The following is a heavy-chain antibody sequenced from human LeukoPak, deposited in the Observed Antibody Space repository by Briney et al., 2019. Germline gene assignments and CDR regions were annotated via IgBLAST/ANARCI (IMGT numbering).Heavy chain of an antibody. V-gene: IGHV4-39*01. D-gene: IGHD3-10*01. CDR2: IYYSGST. CDR1: GGSISSNYYY. Sequence: PSETLSPTCTVSGGSISSNYYYWDWIRQPPGKGLEWIGSIYYSGSTNYNPSLKSRVIMTIDRSKNQFSLKLSSVTAADTAVYYCARRGDYWGQGTLVTVSS. CDR3: ARRGDY. J-gene: IGHJ4*02.